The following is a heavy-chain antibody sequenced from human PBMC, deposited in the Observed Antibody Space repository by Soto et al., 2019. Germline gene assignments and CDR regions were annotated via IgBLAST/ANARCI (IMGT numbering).Heavy chain of an antibody. Sequence: QVQLVQSGAEVKKPGSSVKVSCKASGGTFSSYSINWVRQAPGQGLEWMGETIPIFGTANYAQKFQGTVTITADESTSTAYMELSSLRSEDTAVYYCARDGGRHSGGIDYWGQGTLVTVSS. V-gene: IGHV1-69*01. D-gene: IGHD1-26*01. CDR2: TIPIFGTA. J-gene: IGHJ4*02. CDR1: GGTFSSYS. CDR3: ARDGGRHSGGIDY.